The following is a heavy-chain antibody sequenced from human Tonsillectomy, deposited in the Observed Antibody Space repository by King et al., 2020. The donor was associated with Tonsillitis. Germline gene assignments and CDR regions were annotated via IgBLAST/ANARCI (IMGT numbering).Heavy chain of an antibody. CDR2: NYHSGST. CDR1: GYSISSGYY. Sequence: VQLQESGPGLVKPSETLSLTCAVSGYSISSGYYWGWIRQPPGKGLEWIGSNYHSGSTYYNPSLKSRVTISVDTSKNQFSLKLSSVTAADTAVYYCARASYYGDYDYWGQGTLVTVSS. V-gene: IGHV4-38-2*01. D-gene: IGHD4-17*01. J-gene: IGHJ4*02. CDR3: ARASYYGDYDY.